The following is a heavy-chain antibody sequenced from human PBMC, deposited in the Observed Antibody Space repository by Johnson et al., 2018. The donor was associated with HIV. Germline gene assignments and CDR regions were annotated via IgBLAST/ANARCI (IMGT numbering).Heavy chain of an antibody. D-gene: IGHD3-16*01. Sequence: VQLVESGGGLVKPGGSLRLSCEASGLIFSRSWMHWVRQAPGKGLVWVSRSNSDGTSTSYADSVKGRFTISTDKAKNTLHLQMNSLRVEDTAVYYCAREWGVMTFGGVIPRNAFDIWGQGTMVTVSS. J-gene: IGHJ3*02. CDR3: AREWGVMTFGGVIPRNAFDI. V-gene: IGHV3-74*01. CDR2: SNSDGTST. CDR1: GLIFSRSW.